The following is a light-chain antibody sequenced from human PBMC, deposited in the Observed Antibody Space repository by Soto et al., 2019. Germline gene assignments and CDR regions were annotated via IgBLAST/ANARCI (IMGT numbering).Light chain of an antibody. V-gene: IGKV1-5*03. CDR2: KAS. J-gene: IGKJ4*01. Sequence: DIQMTQSPSTLSASVGDRVIITCRASQTISSWLVWYQQKPGKAPKLLIYKASSLESGVPSRFSGSGSGTEFTLTISSLQPDDFATYYCQHYNNYLLTFGGGTKVEIK. CDR3: QHYNNYLLT. CDR1: QTISSW.